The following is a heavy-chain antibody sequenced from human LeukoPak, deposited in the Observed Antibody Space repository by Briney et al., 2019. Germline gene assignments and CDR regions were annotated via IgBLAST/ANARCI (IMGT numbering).Heavy chain of an antibody. D-gene: IGHD1-26*01. V-gene: IGHV3-7*01. CDR1: GFTLSTYW. CDR3: AREWHATFDY. J-gene: IGHJ4*02. Sequence: GGSLRLSCAAPGFTLSTYWMSWVRQAPGKGLEWVANIKQDGGEEYYVDSVKGRFTISRDNAKNSLYLQMNSLRAEDTAVYYCAREWHATFDYWGQGSLVTVSS. CDR2: IKQDGGEE.